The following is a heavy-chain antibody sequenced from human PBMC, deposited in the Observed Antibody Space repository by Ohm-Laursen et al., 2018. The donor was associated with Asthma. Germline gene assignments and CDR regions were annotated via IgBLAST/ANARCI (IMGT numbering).Heavy chain of an antibody. J-gene: IGHJ4*02. Sequence: SLRLSCAASGFTFSSYSMNWVRQAPGKGLEWVSSISSSSSYIYYADSVKGRFTISRDNAKNSLYLQMNSLRAEDTAVYYCARGAFYYESTGYYFFDYWGQGTQVTVSS. D-gene: IGHD3-22*01. V-gene: IGHV3-21*04. CDR2: ISSSSSYI. CDR3: ARGAFYYESTGYYFFDY. CDR1: GFTFSSYS.